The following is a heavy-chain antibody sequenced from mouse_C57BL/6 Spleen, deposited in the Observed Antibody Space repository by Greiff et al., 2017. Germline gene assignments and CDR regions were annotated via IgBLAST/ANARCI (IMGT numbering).Heavy chain of an antibody. CDR2: IYPGDGDT. V-gene: IGHV1-82*01. J-gene: IGHJ1*03. Sequence: VQLQQSGPELVKPGASVKISCKASGYAFSSSWMNWVKQRPGKGLEWIGRIYPGDGDTNYNGKFKGKATLTADKSSSTAYMQLSSLTSEDSAVYFCARSAYFVFDVWGTGTTVTVSS. CDR3: ARSAYFVFDV. CDR1: GYAFSSSW.